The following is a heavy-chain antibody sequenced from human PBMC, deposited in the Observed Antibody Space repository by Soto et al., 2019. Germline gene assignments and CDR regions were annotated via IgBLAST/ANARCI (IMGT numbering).Heavy chain of an antibody. J-gene: IGHJ3*02. CDR1: GFPFSGYW. D-gene: IGHD6-13*01. CDR3: ARDFGPIAAAGTEAFDI. Sequence: GGSLRLSCAASGFPFSGYWMNWVRQAPGKGLEWVANINPTSSFIYYADYVKGRFTISRDNAKNSLYLQMNSLRAEDTAVYYCARDFGPIAAAGTEAFDIWGQGTMVTVSS. CDR2: INPTSSFI. V-gene: IGHV3-7*01.